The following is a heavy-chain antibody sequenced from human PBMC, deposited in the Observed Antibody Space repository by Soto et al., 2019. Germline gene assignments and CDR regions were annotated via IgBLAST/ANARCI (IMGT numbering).Heavy chain of an antibody. D-gene: IGHD3-16*02. V-gene: IGHV3-7*01. J-gene: IGHJ3*01. CDR3: VFDSDFVIGLFVFDAYDL. CDR1: GFTFQNYW. CDR2: IDQGGSDR. Sequence: EVQLVESGGALVQPGGSLRLSCAASGFTFQNYWMQWVRQAPGKGLEWVANIDQGGSDRKYVDSVKGRFTISRDNAKNSLYLHMNCLRAEHSAVYYCVFDSDFVIGLFVFDAYDLWGQGTMVTVSS.